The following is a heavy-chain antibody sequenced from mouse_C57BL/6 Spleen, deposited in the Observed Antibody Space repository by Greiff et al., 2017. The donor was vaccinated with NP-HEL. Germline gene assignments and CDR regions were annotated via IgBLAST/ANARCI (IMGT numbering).Heavy chain of an antibody. D-gene: IGHD2-3*01. V-gene: IGHV5-17*01. Sequence: EVMLVESGGGLVKPGGSLKLSCAASGFTFSDYGMHWVRQAPEKGLEWVAYISSGSSTIYYADTVKGRFTISRDYAKNTLFLQMTSLRSEDTAMYYCARSGYYYFDYWGQGTTLTVSS. CDR3: ARSGYYYFDY. J-gene: IGHJ2*01. CDR2: ISSGSSTI. CDR1: GFTFSDYG.